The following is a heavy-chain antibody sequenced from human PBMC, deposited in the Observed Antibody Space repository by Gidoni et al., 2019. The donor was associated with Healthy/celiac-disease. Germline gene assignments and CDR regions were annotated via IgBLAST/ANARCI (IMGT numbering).Heavy chain of an antibody. D-gene: IGHD3-3*01. J-gene: IGHJ6*02. CDR3: ARGRVLRFLEWQGSTYYYGMDV. V-gene: IGHV4-34*01. CDR1: GGSFSGYY. Sequence: QVQLQQWGAGLLKPSATLSLTCAVYGGSFSGYYWSWIRQPPGKGLEWIGEINHSGSTNYNPSLKSRVTISVDTSKNQFFLKLSSVTAADTAVYYCARGRVLRFLEWQGSTYYYGMDVWGQGTTVTVSS. CDR2: INHSGST.